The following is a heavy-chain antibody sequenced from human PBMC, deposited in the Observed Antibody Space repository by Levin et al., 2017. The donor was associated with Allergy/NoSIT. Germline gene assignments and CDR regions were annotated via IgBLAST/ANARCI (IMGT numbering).Heavy chain of an antibody. Sequence: GSLRLSCTVSGGSFITSSYFWAWIRQPPGKGLEWLGSIYYSGTTYYNPSLKSRPTISIDTSTNQFSLKLRPVTAADTAVYYCGRHTALLWFEELVFDSWGQGNLVAVSS. J-gene: IGHJ4*02. V-gene: IGHV4-39*01. CDR1: GGSFITSSYF. D-gene: IGHD3-10*01. CDR2: IYYSGTT. CDR3: GRHTALLWFEELVFDS.